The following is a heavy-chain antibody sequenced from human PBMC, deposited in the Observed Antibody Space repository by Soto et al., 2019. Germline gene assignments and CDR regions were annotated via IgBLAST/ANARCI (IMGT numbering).Heavy chain of an antibody. V-gene: IGHV3-21*01. D-gene: IGHD2-15*01. CDR3: VVGLYCRGGTCSSRQYDY. CDR2: INFDSAYI. J-gene: IGHJ4*02. CDR1: GFTFNRYS. Sequence: EVQLVESGGGLVKPGGSLRLSCAASGFTFNRYSLGWVRQAPEKGLEWVSSINFDSAYIYYADSVKGRFTISRDNAQNSLDLKMNSLRAEDTALYYCVVGLYCRGGTCSSRQYDYWGQGTLVTVSS.